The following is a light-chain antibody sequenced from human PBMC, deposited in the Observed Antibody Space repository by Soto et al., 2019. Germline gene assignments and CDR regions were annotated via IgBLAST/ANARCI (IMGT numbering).Light chain of an antibody. CDR2: DAS. CDR3: EEYNDYSWA. V-gene: IGKV1-5*01. CDR1: QSINRW. J-gene: IGKJ1*01. Sequence: DIQMSQSPSSLSASIGDSVTITCRASQSINRWLAWYQQKPGRAPKLLIYDASSLQSGVPSRFSGSGSGPDFAPAITSLQPDDCATYHCEEYNDYSWAFGQGTKVEVK.